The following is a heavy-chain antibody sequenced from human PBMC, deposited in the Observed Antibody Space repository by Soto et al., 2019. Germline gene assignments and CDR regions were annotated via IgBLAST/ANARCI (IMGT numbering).Heavy chain of an antibody. V-gene: IGHV3-30-3*01. CDR1: GFTFSSYA. J-gene: IGHJ4*02. CDR3: ARDPTQLYYYDSSGYAPSDY. CDR2: ISYDGSNK. Sequence: QVQLVESGGGVVQPGRSLRLSCAASGFTFSSYAMHWVRQAPGKGLEWVAVISYDGSNKYYADSVKGRFTISRDNSKNTLYLQMNSLRAEDTAVYYCARDPTQLYYYDSSGYAPSDYWGQGTLVTVSS. D-gene: IGHD3-22*01.